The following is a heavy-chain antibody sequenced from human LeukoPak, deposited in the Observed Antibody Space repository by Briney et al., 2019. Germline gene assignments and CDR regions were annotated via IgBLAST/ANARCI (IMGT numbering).Heavy chain of an antibody. J-gene: IGHJ3*02. CDR2: MYYSGST. D-gene: IGHD3-22*01. V-gene: IGHV4-61*01. Sequence: SETLSLTCTVSGGSISSSSYYWSWIRQPPGKGLEWIGYMYYSGSTNYNPSLKSRVTISADTSKNQFSLKLSSVTAADTAVYYCARGATRPYDSSGYLDAFDIWGQGTMVTVSS. CDR1: GGSISSSSYY. CDR3: ARGATRPYDSSGYLDAFDI.